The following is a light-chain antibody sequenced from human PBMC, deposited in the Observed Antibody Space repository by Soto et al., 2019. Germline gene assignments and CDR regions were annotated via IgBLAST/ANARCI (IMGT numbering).Light chain of an antibody. CDR3: QQSYSTPPGT. V-gene: IGKV1-39*01. J-gene: IGKJ1*01. Sequence: DIQMTQSPSSLSASVGDRVTITCRASQSISSYLNWYQQKPGKAPKLLIYAASSLQSGVPSRFSCSGSGTDFTLTVSSLQPEDFATYYCQQSYSTPPGTFGQGTKVDIK. CDR2: AAS. CDR1: QSISSY.